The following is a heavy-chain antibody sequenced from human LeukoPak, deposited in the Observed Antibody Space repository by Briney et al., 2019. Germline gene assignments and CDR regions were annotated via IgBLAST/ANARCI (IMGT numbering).Heavy chain of an antibody. J-gene: IGHJ5*02. CDR1: GYTFTSYD. CDR3: AREITMIYPPKPRGWFDP. CDR2: MNPNSGNT. Sequence: WASVKVSCKASGYTFTSYDINWVRQATGQGLEWMGWMNPNSGNTGYAQEFQGRVTITRNTSISTAYMELSSLRSEDTAVYYCAREITMIYPPKPRGWFDPWGQGTLVTVSS. D-gene: IGHD3-22*01. V-gene: IGHV1-8*01.